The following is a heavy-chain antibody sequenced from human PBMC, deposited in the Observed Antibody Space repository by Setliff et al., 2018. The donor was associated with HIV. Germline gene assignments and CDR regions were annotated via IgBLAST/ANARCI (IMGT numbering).Heavy chain of an antibody. V-gene: IGHV4-39*02. Sequence: SETLSLTCSVSGVSISSSRFYWAWIRQSPGKGLEWIGSVFSTGSLYYNPSLRGRITISIDASENHFTLRLTSVTAEDTAVYYCASGPRRVTTIGYYLDYWGQGTLVTVSS. CDR1: GVSISSSRFY. CDR2: VFSTGSL. CDR3: ASGPRRVTTIGYYLDY. D-gene: IGHD4-17*01. J-gene: IGHJ4*02.